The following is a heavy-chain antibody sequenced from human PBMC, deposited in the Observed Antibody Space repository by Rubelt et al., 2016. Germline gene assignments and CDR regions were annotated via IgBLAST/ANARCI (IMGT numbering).Heavy chain of an antibody. CDR3: AKDLISQSPPAFWSGYYTAGMDV. J-gene: IGHJ6*02. CDR2: ISYDGSNK. V-gene: IGHV3-30*04. CDR1: GFTFSSYA. D-gene: IGHD3-3*01. Sequence: VESGGGVVQPGRSLRLSCAASGFTFSSYAMHWVRQAPGKGLEWVAVISYDGSNKYYADSVKGRFTISRDNSKNTLYLQMNSLRAEDTAVYYCAKDLISQSPPAFWSGYYTAGMDVWGQGTTVTVSS.